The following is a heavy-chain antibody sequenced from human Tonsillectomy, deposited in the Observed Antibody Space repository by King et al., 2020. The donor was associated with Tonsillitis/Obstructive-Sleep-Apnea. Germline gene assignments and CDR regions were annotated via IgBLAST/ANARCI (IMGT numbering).Heavy chain of an antibody. D-gene: IGHD1-7*01. CDR1: GGSFSGYY. CDR3: ARVTGTTVDC. V-gene: IGHV4-34*01. CDR2: IDHSGST. J-gene: IGHJ4*02. Sequence: VQLQQWGAGLLKPSETLSLTCAVYGGSFSGYYWSWIRQPPGKGLEWIGEIDHSGSTNYNPSLKSRVTISVDTSKNQFSLKLNSVTAADTAVYYCARVTGTTVDCWGQGTLVTVSS.